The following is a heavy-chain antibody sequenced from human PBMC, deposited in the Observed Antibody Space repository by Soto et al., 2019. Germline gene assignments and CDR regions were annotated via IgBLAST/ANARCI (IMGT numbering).Heavy chain of an antibody. CDR3: ARGIGGATTADYYLAS. Sequence: GASVKVSCKASGYTFTNYAIHWVRQAPGQRLEWMGWINAGNGKTKYSQNFQGRVTITRDTSASIVYMEVNSLRSEDTALYYCARGIGGATTADYYLASWGQATLVTVPS. D-gene: IGHD5-12*01. J-gene: IGHJ4*02. CDR2: INAGNGKT. V-gene: IGHV1-3*01. CDR1: GYTFTNYA.